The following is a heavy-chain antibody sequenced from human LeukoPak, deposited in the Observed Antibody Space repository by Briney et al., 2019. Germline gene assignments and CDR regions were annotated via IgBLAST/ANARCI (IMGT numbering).Heavy chain of an antibody. CDR2: ISPDNGKT. Sequence: ASVKVSCKASGYTFSNYGISWVRQAPGQGLEWMGWISPDNGKTKYAQKFQGRVTMTRDTSISTVYMEMSRLRSDDTAVYYCARESVPAVAARRGLNYWGQGTLVAVSS. CDR3: ARESVPAVAARRGLNY. V-gene: IGHV1-18*01. D-gene: IGHD6-6*01. CDR1: GYTFSNYG. J-gene: IGHJ4*02.